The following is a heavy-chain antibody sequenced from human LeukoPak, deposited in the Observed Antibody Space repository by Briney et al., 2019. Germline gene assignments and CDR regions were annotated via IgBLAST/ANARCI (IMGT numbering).Heavy chain of an antibody. CDR1: GFTFSSYG. V-gene: IGHV3-30*18. Sequence: GGSLRLSCAASGFTFSSYGMHWVRQAPGKGLEWVAVISYDGSNKYYADSVKGRFTISRDNSKNTLYLQMNSPRAEDTAVYYCAKDRDTAMVPGWFDPWGQGTLVTVSS. CDR2: ISYDGSNK. CDR3: AKDRDTAMVPGWFDP. J-gene: IGHJ5*02. D-gene: IGHD5-18*01.